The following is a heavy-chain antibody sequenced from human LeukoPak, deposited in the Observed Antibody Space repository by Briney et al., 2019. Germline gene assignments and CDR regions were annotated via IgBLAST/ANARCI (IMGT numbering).Heavy chain of an antibody. V-gene: IGHV4-34*01. Sequence: PSETLSLTCAVYGGSITGYYWSWIRQTPGRGLEWVGEIHYTGATSYNPSLKSRATISTDTSKNQFSLRLSSVTAADTAVYYCARGNILTGYCFDFWGQGALVTVSS. D-gene: IGHD3-9*01. CDR3: ARGNILTGYCFDF. CDR2: IHYTGAT. J-gene: IGHJ4*02. CDR1: GGSITGYY.